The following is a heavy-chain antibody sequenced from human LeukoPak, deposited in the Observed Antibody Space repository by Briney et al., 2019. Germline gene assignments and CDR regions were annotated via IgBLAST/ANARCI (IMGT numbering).Heavy chain of an antibody. Sequence: SETLSLTCAVYGGSFSGYYWSWIRQPPGEGLEWIGEINHSGSTNYNPSLKSRVTISVDTSKNQFSLKLSSVTAADTAVYYCAGLGYCSSTSCYSDYWGQGTLVTVSS. D-gene: IGHD2-2*01. V-gene: IGHV4-34*01. CDR2: INHSGST. CDR1: GGSFSGYY. CDR3: AGLGYCSSTSCYSDY. J-gene: IGHJ4*02.